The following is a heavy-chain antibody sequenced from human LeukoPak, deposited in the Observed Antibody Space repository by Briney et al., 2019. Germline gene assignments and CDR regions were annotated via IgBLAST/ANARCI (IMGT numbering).Heavy chain of an antibody. CDR2: IYYSGST. CDR3: ATYGGDWKFDS. D-gene: IGHD2-21*01. J-gene: IGHJ4*02. V-gene: IGHV4-39*07. Sequence: SETLSLTCTVSGGSISSSSYYWGWIRQPPGKGLEWIGSIYYSGSTYYNPSLKSRVTISVDTSKNQFSLKLSSVTAADTAVYYCATYGGDWKFDSWGQGTLVTVSS. CDR1: GGSISSSSYY.